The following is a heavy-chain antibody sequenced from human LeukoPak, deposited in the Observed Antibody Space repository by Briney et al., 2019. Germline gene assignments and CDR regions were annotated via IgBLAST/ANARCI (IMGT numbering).Heavy chain of an antibody. D-gene: IGHD3-9*01. Sequence: GSLRLSCAASGFTFNTFNMNWVRQAPGKGLEWVSSITSGGDYIYYADSVKGLFTTSRDNAKNSLSLQLNSLRVEDTAVYYCARGHYDVLAASYKWTPDYWGQGTLVTVSS. CDR1: GFTFNTFN. V-gene: IGHV3-21*01. CDR2: ITSGGDYI. J-gene: IGHJ4*02. CDR3: ARGHYDVLAASYKWTPDY.